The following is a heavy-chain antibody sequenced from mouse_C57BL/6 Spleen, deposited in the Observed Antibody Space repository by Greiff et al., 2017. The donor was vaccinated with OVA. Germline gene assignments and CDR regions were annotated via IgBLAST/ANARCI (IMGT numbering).Heavy chain of an antibody. CDR1: GYTFTSYW. CDR2: IDPSDSET. Sequence: QVQLKQSGAELVRPGSSVKLSCKASGYTFTSYWMHWVKQRPIQGLEWIGNIDPSDSETHYNQKFKDKATLTVDKSSSTAYMQLSSLTSEDSAVYYCAREEVKGYYFDYWGQGTTLTVSS. CDR3: AREEVKGYYFDY. V-gene: IGHV1-52*01. J-gene: IGHJ2*01. D-gene: IGHD2-2*01.